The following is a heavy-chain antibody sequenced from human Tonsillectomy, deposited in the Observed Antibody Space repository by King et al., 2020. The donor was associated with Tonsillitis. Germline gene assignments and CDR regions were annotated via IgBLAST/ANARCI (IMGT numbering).Heavy chain of an antibody. CDR3: ARGSRTVAAAGLGVGY. V-gene: IGHV3-48*03. CDR2: ISSSGSTI. D-gene: IGHD6-13*01. Sequence: VQLVESGGGLVQPGGSLRLSCAASGFTFSSYEMNWVRQAPGKGLEWVSYISSSGSTIYYADSVKGRFTISRDNAKNSLYLQMNSLRDEDTAVYYCARGSRTVAAAGLGVGYWGQGTLVTVSS. J-gene: IGHJ4*02. CDR1: GFTFSSYE.